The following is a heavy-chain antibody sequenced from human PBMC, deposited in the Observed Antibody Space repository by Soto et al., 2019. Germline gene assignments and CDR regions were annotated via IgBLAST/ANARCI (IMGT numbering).Heavy chain of an antibody. Sequence: SVKVSCKASGGTFSSYAISWVRQAPGQGLEWMGGIIPIFGTANYAQKFQGRVTITADKSTSTAYMELSRLRSEDTAVYYCARSIWSGYIYYYYGMDVWGQGTTVTVSS. CDR1: GGTFSSYA. CDR2: IIPIFGTA. J-gene: IGHJ6*02. D-gene: IGHD3-3*01. V-gene: IGHV1-69*06. CDR3: ARSIWSGYIYYYYGMDV.